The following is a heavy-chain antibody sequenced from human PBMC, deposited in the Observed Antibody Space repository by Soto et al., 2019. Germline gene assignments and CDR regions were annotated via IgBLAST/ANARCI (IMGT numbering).Heavy chain of an antibody. D-gene: IGHD6-13*01. V-gene: IGHV1-2*04. CDR1: GYSFTGYY. Sequence: GASVKVSCKASGYSFTGYYMHWVRQAPGQGLEWMGWINPNSGGTNYAQNFQGWVTMTSDTSISTAYMELSRLRSDDTAVYYCARDLRYSSSWFEFDYWGQGTLVTVSS. J-gene: IGHJ4*02. CDR2: INPNSGGT. CDR3: ARDLRYSSSWFEFDY.